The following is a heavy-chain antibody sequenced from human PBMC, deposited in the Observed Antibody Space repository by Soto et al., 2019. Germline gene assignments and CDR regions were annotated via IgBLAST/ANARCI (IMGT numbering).Heavy chain of an antibody. CDR3: AREPSYYYGSGDYYYGMGG. Sequence: SETLSLTCAVSGGSISSSNWWSWVRQPPGKGLEWIGEIYHSGSTNYSPSLKSRVTISVDKSKNQFSLKLSSVTAADTAVYYCAREPSYYYGSGDYYYGMGGWGQGTTVTVSS. CDR1: GGSISSSNW. V-gene: IGHV4-4*02. D-gene: IGHD3-10*01. CDR2: IYHSGST. J-gene: IGHJ6*02.